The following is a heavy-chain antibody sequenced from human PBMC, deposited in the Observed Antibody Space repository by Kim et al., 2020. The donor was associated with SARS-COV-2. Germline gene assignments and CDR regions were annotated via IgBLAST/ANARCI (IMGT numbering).Heavy chain of an antibody. V-gene: IGHV4-59*13. CDR2: IYYSGST. D-gene: IGHD4-4*01. CDR3: ARSKTDWFDP. Sequence: SETLSLTCTVSGGSISSYYWSWIRQPPGKGLEWIGYIYYSGSTNYNPSLKSRVTISVDTSKNQFSLKLSSVTAADTAVYYCARSKTDWFDPWAREPWSPSPQ. CDR1: GGSISSYY. J-gene: IGHJ5*02.